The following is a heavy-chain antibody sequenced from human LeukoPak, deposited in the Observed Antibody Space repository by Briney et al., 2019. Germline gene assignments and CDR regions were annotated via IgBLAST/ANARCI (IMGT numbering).Heavy chain of an antibody. V-gene: IGHV3-23*01. Sequence: GGSLRLSCAASGFTFSSYAMSWVRQAPGKGLEWVSAISGSGGSTYYADSVKGRFTISRDNSKKTLYLQMNSLRAEETAVYYCAKGRSSTSWRWFDPWGQGTLVTVSS. CDR2: ISGSGGST. J-gene: IGHJ5*02. CDR3: AKGRSSTSWRWFDP. D-gene: IGHD2-2*01. CDR1: GFTFSSYA.